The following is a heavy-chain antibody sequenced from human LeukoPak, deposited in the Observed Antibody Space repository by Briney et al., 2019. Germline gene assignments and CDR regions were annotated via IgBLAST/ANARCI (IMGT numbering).Heavy chain of an antibody. V-gene: IGHV4-59*12. Sequence: SETLSLTCTVSGGSISTYYWSWIRQPPGKGLEWIGYIYYSGSTNYTPSLKSRVTISVDTSKNQFSLKLSSVTAADTAVYYCARWQSTVASFFDYWGQGTLVTVSS. CDR2: IYYSGST. CDR3: ARWQSTVASFFDY. CDR1: GGSISTYY. D-gene: IGHD5-12*01. J-gene: IGHJ4*02.